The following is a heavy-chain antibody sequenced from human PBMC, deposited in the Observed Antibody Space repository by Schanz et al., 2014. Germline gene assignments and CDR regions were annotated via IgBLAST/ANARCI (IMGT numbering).Heavy chain of an antibody. V-gene: IGHV4-61*02. Sequence: QVQLQESGPGLVKPSQTLSLTCTVSGGSIRSGTYYWSWIRQPAGKALEWVGRVFPNGITNYNPSRKSRVTISLDTSKNQFSLKLRSVTAADTAVYYCARDSLRGATGGYGMDVWGQGTTVTVSS. CDR2: VFPNGIT. D-gene: IGHD2-8*02. CDR1: GGSIRSGTYY. J-gene: IGHJ6*02. CDR3: ARDSLRGATGGYGMDV.